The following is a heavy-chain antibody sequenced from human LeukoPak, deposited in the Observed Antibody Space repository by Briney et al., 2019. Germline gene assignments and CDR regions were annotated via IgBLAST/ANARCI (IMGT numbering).Heavy chain of an antibody. CDR2: IIPILGIA. CDR1: GGTFSSYT. Sequence: SVKVSCKASGGTFSSYTISWVRQAPGQGLEWMGRIIPILGIANYAQKFQGRVTITADKSTSTAYMELSSLRSEDTAVYYCARTSPIVGATGGAFDIWGQGTMVTVSS. D-gene: IGHD1-26*01. CDR3: ARTSPIVGATGGAFDI. J-gene: IGHJ3*02. V-gene: IGHV1-69*02.